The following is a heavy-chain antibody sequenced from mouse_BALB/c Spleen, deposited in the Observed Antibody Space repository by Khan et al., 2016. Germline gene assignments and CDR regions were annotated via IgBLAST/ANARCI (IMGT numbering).Heavy chain of an antibody. Sequence: VQLQQSGAELVRPGALVKLSCKASGFNIKDYYMHWVKQRPEQGLEWIGWIDPENGNTIYDPKFQGKASITADPSSNTAYLQLSSLTSEDNADYYCARSTATYFDYWGQGTTLTVSS. CDR1: GFNIKDYY. J-gene: IGHJ2*01. CDR3: ARSTATYFDY. D-gene: IGHD1-2*01. V-gene: IGHV14-1*02. CDR2: IDPENGNT.